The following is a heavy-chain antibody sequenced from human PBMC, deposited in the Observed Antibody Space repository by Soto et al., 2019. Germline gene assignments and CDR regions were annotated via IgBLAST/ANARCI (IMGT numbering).Heavy chain of an antibody. CDR2: ISYDGSNK. V-gene: IGHV3-30*03. D-gene: IGHD4-17*01. J-gene: IGHJ4*02. Sequence: QVQLVESGGGVVQPGRSLRLSCAASGFTFSSYGMHWVRQAPGKGLEWVAVISYDGSNKYYADSVKGRFTISRDNYKNTLYLQMNSLRAEDTAVYYCVPMTTVTSGDYWGQGTLVTVSS. CDR3: VPMTTVTSGDY. CDR1: GFTFSSYG.